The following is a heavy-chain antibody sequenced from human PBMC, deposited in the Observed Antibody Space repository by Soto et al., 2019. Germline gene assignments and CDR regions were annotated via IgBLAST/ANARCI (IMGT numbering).Heavy chain of an antibody. Sequence: SETLSLTCAVYGGSFSGYYWSWIRQPPGKGLEWIGYIYYSGSTNYNPSLKSRVTISVDTSKNQFSLKLSSVTAADTAVYYCARHVDSQSWFDPWGQGTLVTVSS. CDR2: IYYSGST. V-gene: IGHV4-59*08. CDR1: GGSFSGYY. D-gene: IGHD3-9*01. J-gene: IGHJ5*02. CDR3: ARHVDSQSWFDP.